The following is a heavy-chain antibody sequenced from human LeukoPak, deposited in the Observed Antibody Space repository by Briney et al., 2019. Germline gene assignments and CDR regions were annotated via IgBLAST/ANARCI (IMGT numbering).Heavy chain of an antibody. Sequence: SVKVSCKASGGTFSSYAISWVRRAPGQGLEWMGGIIPIFGTANYAQKFQGRVTITTDESTSTAYMELSSLRSEDTAVYYCARVRVTTGTYYYYYMDVWGKGTTVTVSS. CDR2: IIPIFGTA. CDR3: ARVRVTTGTYYYYYMDV. J-gene: IGHJ6*03. D-gene: IGHD4-11*01. CDR1: GGTFSSYA. V-gene: IGHV1-69*05.